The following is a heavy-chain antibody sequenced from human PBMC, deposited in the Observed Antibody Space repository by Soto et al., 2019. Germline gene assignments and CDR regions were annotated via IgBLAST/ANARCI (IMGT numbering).Heavy chain of an antibody. CDR3: AKIVALDYSNYR. Sequence: GGSLRLSCAASGFTFSSYAMSWVRQAPGKGLERVSAISGSGGSTYYADSVKGRFTISRDNSKNTLYLQMNSLRAEDTAVYYCAKIVALDYSNYRWGQGTLVTVSS. D-gene: IGHD4-4*01. CDR1: GFTFSSYA. V-gene: IGHV3-23*01. J-gene: IGHJ4*02. CDR2: ISGSGGST.